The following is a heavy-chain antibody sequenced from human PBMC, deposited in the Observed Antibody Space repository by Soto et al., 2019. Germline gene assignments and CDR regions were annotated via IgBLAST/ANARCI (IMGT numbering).Heavy chain of an antibody. V-gene: IGHV1-2*04. D-gene: IGHD2-2*02. Sequence: QVQLVQSGAEVKKPGASVKVSCKASGYTFTGYYMHWVRQAPGQGLEWMGWINPNSGGTNYAQKFQGWVTMTRDTSISTAYMELSRLRSDDTAVYYCARGGYCSSTSCYKYYYYGMDVWGQGTTVTVSS. CDR3: ARGGYCSSTSCYKYYYYGMDV. CDR2: INPNSGGT. J-gene: IGHJ6*02. CDR1: GYTFTGYY.